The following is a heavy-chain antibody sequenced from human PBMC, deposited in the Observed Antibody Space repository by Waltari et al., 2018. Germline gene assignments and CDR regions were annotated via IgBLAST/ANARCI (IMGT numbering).Heavy chain of an antibody. CDR1: GYSISCCYY. J-gene: IGHJ4*02. CDR3: ARGEGSDYYDSSGPDY. Sequence: QVQPQASGPGLVKPLETLSLTCAVSGYSISCCYYCGRIRQPPGKGLEWIGSIYHSGSTYYNPSLKSRVTISVDTSKNQFSLKLSSVTAADTAVYYCARGEGSDYYDSSGPDYWGQGTLVTVSS. D-gene: IGHD3-22*01. CDR2: IYHSGST. V-gene: IGHV4-38-2*01.